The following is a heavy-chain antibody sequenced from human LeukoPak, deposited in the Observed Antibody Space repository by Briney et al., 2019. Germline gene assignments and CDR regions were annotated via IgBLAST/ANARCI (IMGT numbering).Heavy chain of an antibody. J-gene: IGHJ4*02. Sequence: GGSLRLSCAASGFTFSTYWMHWVRQAPGKGLVWVSRINSDGSSTTYADSVKGRFTISRDNSKNTLYLQMNSLRAEDTAVYYCARDWTAVPGTHFDYWGQGTQVTVSS. V-gene: IGHV3-74*01. CDR3: ARDWTAVPGTHFDY. D-gene: IGHD6-19*01. CDR1: GFTFSTYW. CDR2: INSDGSST.